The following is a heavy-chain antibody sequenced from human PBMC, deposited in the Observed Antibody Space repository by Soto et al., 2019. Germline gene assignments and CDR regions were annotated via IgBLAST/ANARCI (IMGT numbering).Heavy chain of an antibody. CDR3: ARDPGFCSVGSCYDNDAFDI. J-gene: IGHJ3*02. Sequence: QVQLVQSGAEVKKPGSSVKVSCKASGGTFSSYTISWVRQAPGQGLEWMGRSIPILGIANYAQKFQGRVTITADKSTSTAYMELSSLRSEDTAVYYCARDPGFCSVGSCYDNDAFDIWGQGTMVTVSS. CDR2: SIPILGIA. V-gene: IGHV1-69*08. D-gene: IGHD2-15*01. CDR1: GGTFSSYT.